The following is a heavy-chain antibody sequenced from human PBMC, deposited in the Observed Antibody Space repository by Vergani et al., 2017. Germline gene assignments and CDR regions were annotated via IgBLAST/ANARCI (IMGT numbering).Heavy chain of an antibody. Sequence: EVQLVESGGGLIQPGGSLRLSCAASGFTVSSNYMSWVRQAPGKGLEWVSVIYSGGSTYYADSVKGRFTISRHNSKNTLYLQMNSLRAEDTAVYYWARGAVADTFDYWGQGTLVTVSS. CDR1: GFTVSSNY. CDR3: ARGAVADTFDY. J-gene: IGHJ4*02. D-gene: IGHD6-19*01. V-gene: IGHV3-53*04. CDR2: IYSGGST.